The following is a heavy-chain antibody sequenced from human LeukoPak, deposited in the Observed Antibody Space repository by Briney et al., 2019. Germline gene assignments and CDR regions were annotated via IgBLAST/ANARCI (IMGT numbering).Heavy chain of an antibody. D-gene: IGHD2-15*01. Sequence: EASVKVSCKASGYTFTGYYMHWVRQAPGQGLEWMGWISAYNGNTNYAQKLQGRVTMTTDTSTSTAYMELRSLRSDDTAVYYCARDARIRPYYYYGMDVWGQGTTVTVSS. V-gene: IGHV1-18*04. J-gene: IGHJ6*02. CDR3: ARDARIRPYYYYGMDV. CDR2: ISAYNGNT. CDR1: GYTFTGYY.